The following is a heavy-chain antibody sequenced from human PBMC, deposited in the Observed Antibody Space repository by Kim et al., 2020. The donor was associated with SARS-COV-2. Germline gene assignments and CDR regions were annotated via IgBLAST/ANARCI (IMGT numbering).Heavy chain of an antibody. D-gene: IGHD1-26*01. CDR2: ISYDGNNK. V-gene: IGHV3-30*03. Sequence: GGSLRLSCAASGFTFNTYGMHWVRQAQGKGLEWVAVISYDGNNKYYADSVKGQFTISRDNSKNKLYLQMNSLRIEDTAVYYCARSFSGSYFGYDYWGQGTLVTVSS. CDR1: GFTFNTYG. J-gene: IGHJ4*02. CDR3: ARSFSGSYFGYDY.